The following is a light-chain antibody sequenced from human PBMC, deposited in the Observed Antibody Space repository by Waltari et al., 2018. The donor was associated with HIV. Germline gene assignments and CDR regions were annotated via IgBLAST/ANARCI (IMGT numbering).Light chain of an antibody. CDR3: QTYDSSLSGPV. Sequence: QSVLTQPPSVSGAPGQRVTISCPGSSSNIGAGYDIHWYQQLPGTAPNLLIYASYNRPSGVPDRFSGSKSGTSASLAITGLQAEDEADYYCQTYDSSLSGPVFGGGTKLTVL. V-gene: IGLV1-40*01. J-gene: IGLJ2*01. CDR1: SSNIGAGYD. CDR2: ASY.